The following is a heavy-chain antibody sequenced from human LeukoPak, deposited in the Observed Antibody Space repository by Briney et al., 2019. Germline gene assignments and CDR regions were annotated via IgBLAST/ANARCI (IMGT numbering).Heavy chain of an antibody. CDR2: ISAYNGNT. CDR3: ARDWYPPLWFGTNWFDP. D-gene: IGHD3-10*01. J-gene: IGHJ5*02. V-gene: IGHV1-18*01. CDR1: GYTFTSYG. Sequence: ASVKVSCKASGYTFTSYGISWVRQVPGQGLEWMGWISAYNGNTNYAQKLQGRVTMTTDTSTSTAYMELRSLRSDDTAVYYCARDWYPPLWFGTNWFDPWGQGTLVTVSS.